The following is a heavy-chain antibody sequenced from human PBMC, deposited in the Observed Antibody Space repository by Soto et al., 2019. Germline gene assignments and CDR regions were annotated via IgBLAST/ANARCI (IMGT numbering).Heavy chain of an antibody. CDR1: GYTFTIYD. D-gene: IGHD5-18*01. CDR2: MNPNSGNT. V-gene: IGHV1-8*01. Sequence: ASVKVSCKDSGYTFTIYDINWVRQATGQGLEWMGWMNPNSGNTGYAQKFQGRVTMTRNTSISTAYMELSSLRAEDTAVYYCAKKENSQLWFTLYRPFDYWGQGTLVTVSS. CDR3: AKKENSQLWFTLYRPFDY. J-gene: IGHJ4*02.